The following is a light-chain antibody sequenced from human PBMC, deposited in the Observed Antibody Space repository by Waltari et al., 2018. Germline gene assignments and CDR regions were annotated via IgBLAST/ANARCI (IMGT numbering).Light chain of an antibody. Sequence: DIVMTQSPDSLAVSLGERATITCKSSQPILYSADNKNYLAWYQQKPGQPPKLLIYWASTRESGVPDRFSGSGSRSDFTLTISSLQPEDVAVYFCQQYNNWPPGTFGQGTRVEI. CDR2: WAS. V-gene: IGKV4-1*01. CDR1: QPILYSADNKNY. J-gene: IGKJ1*01. CDR3: QQYNNWPPGT.